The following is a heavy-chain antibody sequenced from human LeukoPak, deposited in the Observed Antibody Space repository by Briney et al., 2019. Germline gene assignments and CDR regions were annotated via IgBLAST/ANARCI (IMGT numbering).Heavy chain of an antibody. Sequence: SETLPLTCTVSGDSITSYHWSWIRQPPGKGPEWIGFIHYTGTTNYSPSLRSRVTISVDTSKNQFSLKLSSVTAADTAVYYCARDTGRDGGFDYWGQGTLVTVSS. J-gene: IGHJ4*02. CDR2: IHYTGTT. D-gene: IGHD1-1*01. V-gene: IGHV4-59*01. CDR1: GDSITSYH. CDR3: ARDTGRDGGFDY.